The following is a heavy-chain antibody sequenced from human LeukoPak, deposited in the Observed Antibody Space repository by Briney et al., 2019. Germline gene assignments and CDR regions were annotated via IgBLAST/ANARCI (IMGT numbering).Heavy chain of an antibody. D-gene: IGHD5-24*01. CDR3: TEMNDRDAFRI. Sequence: GGSLRLSCAASGFTFSNAWMSWVRQAPGKGLEWVGLIKDKVDGGTTEYAAPVKGRLTISRDDSENTLYLQMNSLKTEDTAMYYCTEMNDRDAFRIWGQGTMVTVSS. CDR2: IKDKVDGGTT. V-gene: IGHV3-15*01. J-gene: IGHJ3*02. CDR1: GFTFSNAW.